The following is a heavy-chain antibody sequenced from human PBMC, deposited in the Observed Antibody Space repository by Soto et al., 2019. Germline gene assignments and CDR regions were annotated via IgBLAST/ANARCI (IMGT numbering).Heavy chain of an antibody. D-gene: IGHD2-21*02. J-gene: IGHJ4*01. CDR2: INAGNGNT. CDR3: ARSIVVVTALDY. CDR1: GYAFTSYA. V-gene: IGHV1-3*05. Sequence: QVQLVQSGAEEKKPGASVKVSCKASGYAFTSYAMHWVRQAPGQRLEWMGWINAGNGNTKHSQKFQGRVTITRDTSASTAYMELSSLRSEDTAVYYCARSIVVVTALDYWGHGTLVTVSS.